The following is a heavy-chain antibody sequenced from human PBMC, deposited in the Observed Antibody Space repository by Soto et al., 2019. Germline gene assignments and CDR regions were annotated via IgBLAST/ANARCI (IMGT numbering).Heavy chain of an antibody. V-gene: IGHV3-21*01. D-gene: IGHD2-2*02. J-gene: IGHJ6*02. CDR3: ARVGCSSTSCYTDYYGMDV. CDR2: ISSSSSYI. CDR1: GFTFSSYS. Sequence: GGSLRLSCAASGFTFSSYSMNWVRQAPGKGLEWVSSISSSSSYIYYADSVKGRFTISRDNAKNSLYLQMNSLRAEDTAVYYCARVGCSSTSCYTDYYGMDVWGQGPRSPSP.